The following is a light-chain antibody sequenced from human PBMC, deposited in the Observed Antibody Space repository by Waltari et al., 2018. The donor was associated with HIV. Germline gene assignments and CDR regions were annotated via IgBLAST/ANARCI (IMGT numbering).Light chain of an antibody. CDR1: SVRSYY. Sequence: SSALAQDPAVSVALGQTVRITCQGDSVRSYYASWYQQKPGQAPVLVVYGENNRPSGIPDRFSGSRSGNTASLTIAGAQTEDEADYYCNSRDSSGHWFFGGGTKVTVL. CDR3: NSRDSSGHWF. CDR2: GEN. V-gene: IGLV3-19*01. J-gene: IGLJ3*02.